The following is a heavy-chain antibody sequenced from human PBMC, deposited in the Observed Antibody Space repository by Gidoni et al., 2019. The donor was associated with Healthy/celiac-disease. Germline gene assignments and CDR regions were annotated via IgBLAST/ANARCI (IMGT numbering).Heavy chain of an antibody. V-gene: IGHV3-33*01. J-gene: IGHJ6*02. Sequence: QVQLVESGGGVVQPGRSLRLSCAASGFTFSSYGMHWVRQAPGKGLEWVAVIGYDGSNKYYADSVKGRFTISRDNSKNTLYLQMNSLRAEDTAVYYCARGYYYYYGMDVWGQGTTVTVSS. CDR2: IGYDGSNK. CDR3: ARGYYYYYGMDV. CDR1: GFTFSSYG.